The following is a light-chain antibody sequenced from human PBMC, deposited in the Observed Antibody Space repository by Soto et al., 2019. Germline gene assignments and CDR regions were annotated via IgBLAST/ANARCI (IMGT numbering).Light chain of an antibody. Sequence: IQMTQSPSSSSASLGDRVTITCRASQGIRSDLGWYQQKPGEVPRLLIYNASTLQSGVPSRFSGSASGAVFTLTISSLQPEDSATYYCLHDYNYPQTFGQGTKVELK. CDR2: NAS. CDR1: QGIRSD. J-gene: IGKJ1*01. CDR3: LHDYNYPQT. V-gene: IGKV1-6*01.